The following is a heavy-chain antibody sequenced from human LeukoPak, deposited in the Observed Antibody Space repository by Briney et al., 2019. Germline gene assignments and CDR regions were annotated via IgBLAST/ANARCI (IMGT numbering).Heavy chain of an antibody. Sequence: GGSLRLSCAASGFTFSSYSMNWVRQAPGKGLEWVSSISSSSSYIYYADSVKGRFTISRDNAKNSLYPQMNSLRAEDTAVYYCARQGYYYDSSGPDYWGQGTLVTVSS. D-gene: IGHD3-22*01. CDR1: GFTFSSYS. J-gene: IGHJ4*02. V-gene: IGHV3-21*01. CDR3: ARQGYYYDSSGPDY. CDR2: ISSSSSYI.